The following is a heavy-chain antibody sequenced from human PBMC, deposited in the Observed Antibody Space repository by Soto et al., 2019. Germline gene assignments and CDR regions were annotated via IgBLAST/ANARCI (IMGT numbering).Heavy chain of an antibody. D-gene: IGHD2-2*03. Sequence: EMQLVESGGGSVQPGRSLRLSCAASGFSFDGYRMHWVRQGPGKGLEWVSGISWNSGDIYYADSVKGRFTISRDNAKKSLYLQMNSLRTEDTALYYCAKDNDLDRDGPFDYWGQGILVTVSA. CDR2: ISWNSGDI. CDR3: AKDNDLDRDGPFDY. V-gene: IGHV3-9*01. CDR1: GFSFDGYR. J-gene: IGHJ4*02.